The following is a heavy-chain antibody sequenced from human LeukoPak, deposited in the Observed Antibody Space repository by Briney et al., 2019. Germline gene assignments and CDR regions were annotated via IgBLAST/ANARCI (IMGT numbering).Heavy chain of an antibody. CDR1: GYSISSGYY. CDR3: ARDAYYYGSGSSAWFDP. D-gene: IGHD3-10*01. CDR2: IYHSGST. Sequence: SETLSLTCTVSGYSISSGYYWGWIRQPPGKGLEWIGSIYHSGSTNYNPSLKSRVTISVDTSKNQFSLKLSYVTAADTAVYYCARDAYYYGSGSSAWFDPWGQGTLVTVSS. J-gene: IGHJ5*02. V-gene: IGHV4-38-2*02.